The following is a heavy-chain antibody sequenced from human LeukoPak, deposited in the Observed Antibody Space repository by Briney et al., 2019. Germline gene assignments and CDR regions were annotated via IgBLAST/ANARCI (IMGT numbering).Heavy chain of an antibody. Sequence: GRSLRLSCAASGFTFSSYAMHWVRQAPGKGLEWVAVISYDGSNKYYADSVKGRFTISRDNSKNTLYLQMNSLRAEDTAVYYCAREQLGRIFFDYWGQGTLVTVSS. V-gene: IGHV3-30-3*01. CDR3: AREQLGRIFFDY. CDR2: ISYDGSNK. J-gene: IGHJ4*02. CDR1: GFTFSSYA. D-gene: IGHD6-6*01.